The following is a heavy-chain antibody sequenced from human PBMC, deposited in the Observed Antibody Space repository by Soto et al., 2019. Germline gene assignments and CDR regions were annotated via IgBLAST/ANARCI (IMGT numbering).Heavy chain of an antibody. V-gene: IGHV3-33*01. CDR2: IWYDGSNK. CDR3: ARDKQWLVPDY. D-gene: IGHD6-19*01. J-gene: IGHJ4*02. Sequence: PGGSLRLSCAASGFTFSSYGMHWVRQAPGKGLEWVAVIWYDGSNKYYADSVKGRFTISRDNSKNTLYLQMNSLRAEDTAVYYCARDKQWLVPDYWGQGTLVTVS. CDR1: GFTFSSYG.